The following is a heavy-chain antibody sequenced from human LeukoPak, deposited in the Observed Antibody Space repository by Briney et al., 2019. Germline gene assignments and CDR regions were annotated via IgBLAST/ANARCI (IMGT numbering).Heavy chain of an antibody. J-gene: IGHJ4*02. CDR1: GFTFSSYA. CDR3: ASPLTYYYDSSGYHDNLPRVDY. V-gene: IGHV3-30-3*01. D-gene: IGHD3-22*01. Sequence: GGSLRLSCAASGFTFSSYAMHWVRQAPGKGLEWVAVISYDGSNKYYADSVKGRFTISRDNSKNTLYLQMNSLRAEDTAVYYCASPLTYYYDSSGYHDNLPRVDYWGQGTLVTVSS. CDR2: ISYDGSNK.